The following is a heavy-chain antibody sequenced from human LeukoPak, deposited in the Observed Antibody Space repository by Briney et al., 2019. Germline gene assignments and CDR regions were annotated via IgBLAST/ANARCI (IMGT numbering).Heavy chain of an antibody. J-gene: IGHJ6*03. CDR1: GFTFSNYW. Sequence: GGSLRLTCAASGFTFSNYWMTWVRQAPGKGLEWVANIQPDGSEKYYVDYVKGRFTIARDNAKNSLYLQMNSLRAEDTAVYYCARVAAAGYYYYYYMDVWGKGTTVTVSS. V-gene: IGHV3-7*01. CDR3: ARVAAAGYYYYYYMDV. D-gene: IGHD6-13*01. CDR2: IQPDGSEK.